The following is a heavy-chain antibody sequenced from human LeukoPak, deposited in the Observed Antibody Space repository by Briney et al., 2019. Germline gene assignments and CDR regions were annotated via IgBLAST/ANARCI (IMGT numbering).Heavy chain of an antibody. CDR2: TSGRGGRT. V-gene: IGHV3-23*01. J-gene: IGHJ2*01. Sequence: PGGSLRHSCAASGFTFRSYAMSWVRQAPGRGLERVSATSGRGGRTYSADSVKGRFTISRDNSKNTLYLQMNSLRAEDTAVYYCAKDHGRLQLLIEIQWYFDLWGRGTLVTVSS. CDR1: GFTFRSYA. D-gene: IGHD5-24*01. CDR3: AKDHGRLQLLIEIQWYFDL.